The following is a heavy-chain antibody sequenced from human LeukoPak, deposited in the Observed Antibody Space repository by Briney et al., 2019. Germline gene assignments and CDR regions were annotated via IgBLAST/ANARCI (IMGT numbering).Heavy chain of an antibody. CDR2: IYSGGST. J-gene: IGHJ3*02. CDR1: GDSINGYC. CDR3: ARVLAEMAAVWRDDAFDI. Sequence: PSETLSLTCTVSGDSINGYCWSWIRQPPGKGLEWIGFIYSGGSTNYNPSLKSRVTISVDTSKNQFALRVNSVTAADTAVYYCARVLAEMAAVWRDDAFDIWGQGTMVTVSS. V-gene: IGHV4-59*01. D-gene: IGHD5-24*01.